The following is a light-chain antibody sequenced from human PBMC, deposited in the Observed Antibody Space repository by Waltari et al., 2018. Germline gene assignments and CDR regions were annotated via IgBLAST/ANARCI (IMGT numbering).Light chain of an antibody. CDR3: NSRDRRHNSML. CDR2: GNN. CDR1: TLITYS. J-gene: IGLJ2*01. Sequence: SSELTQDPAVSVALGQTVRITCQGATLITYSAGWYQQKPGQAPILVNYGNNNRPSGIPDRFSGSRSGNTASLIITGAQAEDEAAYYCNSRDRRHNSMLFGGGTKLTVL. V-gene: IGLV3-19*01.